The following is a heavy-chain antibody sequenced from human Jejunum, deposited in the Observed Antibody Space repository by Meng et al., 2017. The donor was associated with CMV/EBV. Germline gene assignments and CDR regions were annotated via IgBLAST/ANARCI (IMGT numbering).Heavy chain of an antibody. Sequence: QDHLWQSGSEVKQPGGSVKVSCKASGYTFTNYGITWVRHAPGQGLEWMGWISAYNGETNYAQTLQGRVTMTTDTSTSTAYMELRSLRSDDTAVYYCARVEVGITSGDYWGQGTLVTVSS. J-gene: IGHJ4*02. CDR1: GYTFTNYG. D-gene: IGHD1-26*01. CDR2: ISAYNGET. V-gene: IGHV1-18*01. CDR3: ARVEVGITSGDY.